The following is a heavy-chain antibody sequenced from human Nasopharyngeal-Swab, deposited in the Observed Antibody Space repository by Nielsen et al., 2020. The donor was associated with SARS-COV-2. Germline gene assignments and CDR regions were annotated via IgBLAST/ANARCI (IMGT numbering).Heavy chain of an antibody. CDR3: ARAGGASGTAWFDP. J-gene: IGHJ5*02. Sequence: SETLSLTCTVSGGSISGFYWSWIRQPPGMGLEWIGNIFHSGTTNYSPSLKSRVNISVDKSNNQVSLTLGSVTAADTAIYYCARAGGASGTAWFDPWGQGAQVIVSS. V-gene: IGHV4-59*01. CDR2: IFHSGTT. CDR1: GGSISGFY. D-gene: IGHD6-13*01.